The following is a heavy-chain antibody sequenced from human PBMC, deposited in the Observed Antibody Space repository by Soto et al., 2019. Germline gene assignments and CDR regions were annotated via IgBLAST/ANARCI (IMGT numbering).Heavy chain of an antibody. J-gene: IGHJ2*01. D-gene: IGHD3-22*01. Sequence: QVELVQSGAEVKKPGSSVKVSCQASEDTFRNYAISWVRQAPGQGLEWMGGIIPIFGTANYAQKFQGRVTINAHTSANTVYLELSSLRSEDTAVYYCASTKYDSSAYYYWYLGLWCRGTMVTVSS. CDR1: EDTFRNYA. CDR2: IIPIFGTA. CDR3: ASTKYDSSAYYYWYLGL. V-gene: IGHV1-69*06.